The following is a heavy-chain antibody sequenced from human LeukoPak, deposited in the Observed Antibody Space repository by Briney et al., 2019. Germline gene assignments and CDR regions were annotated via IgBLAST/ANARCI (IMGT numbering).Heavy chain of an antibody. CDR3: ARPKYSSSWGY. V-gene: IGHV4-39*01. Sequence: PSETLSLTCTVSGGXISSSSYYWGWIRQPPGKGLEWIGSIYYSGSTYYNPSLKSRVTISVDTSKNQFSLKLSSVTAADTAVYYCARPKYSSSWGYWGQGTLVTVSS. CDR1: GGXISSSSYY. CDR2: IYYSGST. D-gene: IGHD6-13*01. J-gene: IGHJ4*02.